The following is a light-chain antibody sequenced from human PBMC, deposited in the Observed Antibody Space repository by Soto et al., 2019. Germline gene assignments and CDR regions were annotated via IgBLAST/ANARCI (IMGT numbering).Light chain of an antibody. Sequence: IHMTDSPSTLSASVLYRVTITCRASQSISSWLAWYQQKPGKAPKLLIYDASSLESGVPSRFSGRGSGTEFTLTISSLQPDDFATYYCQQYNSYWTFGQGTKVDIK. CDR3: QQYNSYWT. J-gene: IGKJ1*01. CDR1: QSISSW. CDR2: DAS. V-gene: IGKV1-5*01.